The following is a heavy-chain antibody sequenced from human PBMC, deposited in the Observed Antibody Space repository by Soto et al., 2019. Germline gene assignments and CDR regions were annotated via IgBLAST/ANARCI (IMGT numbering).Heavy chain of an antibody. D-gene: IGHD6-6*01. V-gene: IGHV4-59*01. J-gene: IGHJ4*02. CDR2: IYYSGST. CDR3: AREGAAPPGFVY. CDR1: GGSISSYY. Sequence: NPSETLSLTCTVSGGSISSYYWSWIRQPPGKGLEWIGYIYYSGSTNYNPSLKSRVTISVDTSKNQFSLKLSSVTAADTAVYYCAREGAAPPGFVYWGQGTLVTVSS.